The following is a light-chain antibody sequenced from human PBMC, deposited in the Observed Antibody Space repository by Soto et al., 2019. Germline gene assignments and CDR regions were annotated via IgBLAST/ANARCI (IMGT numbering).Light chain of an antibody. Sequence: QSALTQLRSVSGSPGQSVTISCTGTSSDVGGYNYVSWYQQHPGKAPKLMIYDVSKRPSGVPDRFSGSKSGNTASLTISGLQAEDEADYYCCSYAGSYTLGVFGTGTKLTVL. V-gene: IGLV2-11*01. J-gene: IGLJ1*01. CDR3: CSYAGSYTLGV. CDR2: DVS. CDR1: SSDVGGYNY.